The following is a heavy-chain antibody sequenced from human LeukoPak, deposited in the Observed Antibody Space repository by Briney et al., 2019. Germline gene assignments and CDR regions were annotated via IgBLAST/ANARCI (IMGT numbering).Heavy chain of an antibody. V-gene: IGHV1-69*05. CDR1: GGIFSSYA. CDR2: IIPIFGTA. D-gene: IGHD2-2*01. Sequence: SVKVSCKASGGIFSSYAISWVRQAPGQGLEWMGGIIPIFGTANYAQKFQGRVTITTDESTSTAYMELSSLRSEDTAVYYCARDSPVGRGVVVPAAMVYWGQGTLVTVSS. J-gene: IGHJ4*02. CDR3: ARDSPVGRGVVVPAAMVY.